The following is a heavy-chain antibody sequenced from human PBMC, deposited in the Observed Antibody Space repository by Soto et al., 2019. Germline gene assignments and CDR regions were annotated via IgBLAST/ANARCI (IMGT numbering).Heavy chain of an antibody. CDR2: IYYSGST. CDR3: ARTKRGADYYGSGSSVWFDP. D-gene: IGHD3-10*01. Sequence: SETLSLTCTVSGGSISSSSYYWGWIRQPPGKGLEWIGSIYYSGSTYYNPSLKSRVTISVDTSKNQFSLKLSSLTAADTAVYYCARTKRGADYYGSGSSVWFDPWGQGTLVTVSS. CDR1: GGSISSSSYY. J-gene: IGHJ5*02. V-gene: IGHV4-39*01.